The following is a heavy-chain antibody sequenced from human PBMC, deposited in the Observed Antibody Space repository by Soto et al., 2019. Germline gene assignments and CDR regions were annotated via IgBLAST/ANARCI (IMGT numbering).Heavy chain of an antibody. V-gene: IGHV3-53*04. J-gene: IGHJ2*01. CDR2: IYSGGST. CDR3: ARDSGWYSSYLYFDL. D-gene: IGHD6-19*01. Sequence: EVQLVESGGGLVQPGGSLRLSCAASGFTVSSNYMSWVRQAPGKGLEWVSVIYSGGSTYYADSVKGRFTISRHNSKNTLYLQMNSLRAEDTAVYYCARDSGWYSSYLYFDLWGRGTLVTVSS. CDR1: GFTVSSNY.